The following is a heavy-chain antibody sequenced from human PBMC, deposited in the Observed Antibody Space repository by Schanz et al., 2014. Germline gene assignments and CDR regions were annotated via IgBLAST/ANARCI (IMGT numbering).Heavy chain of an antibody. D-gene: IGHD2-2*01. Sequence: QVQLQESGPGLVKPSQTLSLTCSVSGGSISSGAYYWSWIRQHPGKGLEWIGYIYYTGSTYYNPXXXXRVTISVDTSKNQFSLKLTSVTAADTAVYYCAGGYCTSTSCRYSAFDIWGQGTMVTVSS. CDR2: IYYTGST. V-gene: IGHV4-31*03. J-gene: IGHJ3*02. CDR3: AGGYCTSTSCRYSAFDI. CDR1: GGSISSGAYY.